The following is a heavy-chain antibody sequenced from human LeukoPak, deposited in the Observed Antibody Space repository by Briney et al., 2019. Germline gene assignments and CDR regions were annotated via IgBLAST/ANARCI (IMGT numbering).Heavy chain of an antibody. CDR1: GFTFSSYS. J-gene: IGHJ3*02. D-gene: IGHD3-3*01. CDR2: ISSSSSYI. CDR3: ARPTNYDFWSGASSWTFDI. Sequence: PGGSLRLSCAASGFTFSSYSMNWARQAPGKGLEWVSSISSSSSYIYYADSVKGRFTISRDNAKNSLYLQMNSLRAEDTAVYYCARPTNYDFWSGASSWTFDIWGQGTMVTVSS. V-gene: IGHV3-21*01.